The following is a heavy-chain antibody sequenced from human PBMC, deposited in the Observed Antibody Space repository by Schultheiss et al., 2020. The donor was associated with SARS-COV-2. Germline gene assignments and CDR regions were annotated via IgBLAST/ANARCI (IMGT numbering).Heavy chain of an antibody. CDR3: ARAVRVEGVDTAFH. CDR1: GFTFSSYW. V-gene: IGHV3-74*01. D-gene: IGHD5-18*01. Sequence: GESLKISCAASGFTFSSYWMHWVRQAPGKGLVWVSRINSDGSSTSYADSVKGRFTISRDNAKNTLYLQMNSLRAEDTAVYYCARAVRVEGVDTAFHWGQGTLVTVSS. J-gene: IGHJ4*02. CDR2: INSDGSST.